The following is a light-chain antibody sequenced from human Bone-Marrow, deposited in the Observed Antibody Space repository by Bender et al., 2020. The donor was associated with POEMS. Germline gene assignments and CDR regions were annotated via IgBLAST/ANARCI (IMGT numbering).Light chain of an antibody. J-gene: IGLJ2*01. CDR2: EVS. V-gene: IGLV2-14*03. CDR3: SSLTTSSTLI. CDR1: SSDVGAYNR. Sequence: QSALTQPASVSGSPGQSITISCTGTSSDVGAYNRVSWYQQHTGKVHKLIIYEVSNRPSGVSDRFSGSKSGNSASLTISGLQAEDEAGYYCSSLTTSSTLIFGGGTKLTVL.